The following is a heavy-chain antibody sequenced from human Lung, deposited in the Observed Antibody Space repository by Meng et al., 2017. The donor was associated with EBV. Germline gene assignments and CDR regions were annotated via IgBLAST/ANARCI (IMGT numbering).Heavy chain of an antibody. CDR3: ARAYSRRAPPDY. D-gene: IGHD6-13*01. CDR1: GFAFSSYS. V-gene: IGHV3-21*02. CDR2: ITSSSSFI. J-gene: IGHJ4*02. Sequence: EVQLVESXGALEQPGGSLRLCCAASGFAFSSYSMKWLRQAPGKGLEWVSSITSSSSFIYYEDSVKGRFTISRDNAKNSLYLQMNSLRAEDTAVYYCARAYSRRAPPDYWGQGTLVTVSS.